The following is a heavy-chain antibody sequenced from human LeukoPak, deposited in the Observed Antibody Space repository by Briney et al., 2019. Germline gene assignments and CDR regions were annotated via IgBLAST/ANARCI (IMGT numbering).Heavy chain of an antibody. CDR2: IHAGTGNT. V-gene: IGHV1-3*01. CDR1: GYTFISYA. CDR3: ARDITIGTTRFDP. Sequence: ASVKVSCKAAGYTFISYAIHWVRQAPGQRLEWMGWIHAGTGNTKYSQKFQGRVTITRDTSANTVYMELSRLRPEDTAVYYCARDITIGTTRFDPWGQGTLVTVSP. J-gene: IGHJ5*02. D-gene: IGHD1-1*01.